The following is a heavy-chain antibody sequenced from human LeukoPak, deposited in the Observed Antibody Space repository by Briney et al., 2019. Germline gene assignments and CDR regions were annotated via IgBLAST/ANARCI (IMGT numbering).Heavy chain of an antibody. CDR3: ARSELNWLSKGWDFDY. CDR1: GYTFSSHS. J-gene: IGHJ4*02. CDR2: MNPNSGNT. D-gene: IGHD3/OR15-3a*01. V-gene: IGHV1-8*02. Sequence: ASVKVSCKTSGYTFSSHSMNWVRQAPGQGLEWMGWMNPNSGNTGYAQKFQGRVTMTRNTSISTAYMELSSLRSEDTAVYYCARSELNWLSKGWDFDYWGQGTLVTVSS.